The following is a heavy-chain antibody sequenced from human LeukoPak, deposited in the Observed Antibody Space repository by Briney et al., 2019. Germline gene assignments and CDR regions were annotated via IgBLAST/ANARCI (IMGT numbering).Heavy chain of an antibody. V-gene: IGHV4-39*07. CDR1: GDSISSGSYY. CDR3: AAGYYDSSGYHFDY. D-gene: IGHD3-22*01. Sequence: PSETLSLTCTVSGDSISSGSYYSGSIRQPPGKGLERNGSIYYSGSTYYNPSLKSRVTISVDTSKTQFSLKLSSVTAAATAVYYCAAGYYDSSGYHFDYWGQGTLVTVSS. CDR2: IYYSGST. J-gene: IGHJ4*02.